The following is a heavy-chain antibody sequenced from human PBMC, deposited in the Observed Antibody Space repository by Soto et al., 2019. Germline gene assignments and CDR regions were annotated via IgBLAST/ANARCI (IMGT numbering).Heavy chain of an antibody. CDR2: IYHSGST. CDR1: GGSISSGGYS. CDR3: ARVPGP. Sequence: QLQLQESSSGLVKPSQTLSLTCAVSGGSISSGGYSWSWIRQPPGKALEWIGYIYHSGSTYYNPSLKSRVTISVDRSKNQFSLKLSSVSAADTAVYYCARVPGPWGQGTTVTVSS. J-gene: IGHJ6*02. V-gene: IGHV4-30-2*01.